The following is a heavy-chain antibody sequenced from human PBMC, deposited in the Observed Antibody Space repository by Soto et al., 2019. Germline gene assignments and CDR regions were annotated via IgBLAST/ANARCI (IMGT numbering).Heavy chain of an antibody. CDR2: IYYSGST. CDR3: ARDIVLVPFFFGYYGTDV. V-gene: IGHV4-30-4*01. D-gene: IGHD2-2*01. CDR1: GDSISSGDYY. J-gene: IGHJ6*02. Sequence: QVQLQESGPGLVKPSQTLSLTCTVSGDSISSGDYYGSWIRQPPGKGLEWIGYIYYSGSTYYNPSLKSRVTISVDTSKNQFSLKLSSVTAADTAVYYCARDIVLVPFFFGYYGTDVWGQGTTVTVSS.